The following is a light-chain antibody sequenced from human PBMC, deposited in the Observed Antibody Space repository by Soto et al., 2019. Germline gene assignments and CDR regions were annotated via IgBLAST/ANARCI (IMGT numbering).Light chain of an antibody. V-gene: IGKV4-1*01. CDR1: QSVIYSSNNKNY. Sequence: DIVMTQSPDSLAVSLGERATINCKSSQSVIYSSNNKNYLVWYQQKPGQPPKRLIYWASTRESGVPDRFSDRGSGTDFTLTISSLQAEDVAVYYCQQYYSIPITFGQGTRLEIK. J-gene: IGKJ5*01. CDR3: QQYYSIPIT. CDR2: WAS.